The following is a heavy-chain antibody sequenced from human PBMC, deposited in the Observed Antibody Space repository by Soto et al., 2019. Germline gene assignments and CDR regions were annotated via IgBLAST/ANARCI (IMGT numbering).Heavy chain of an antibody. D-gene: IGHD2-8*01. Sequence: EVQMLESGGGLVQPGGSLRLSCAASGFTFSSYAMSWVRQAPGKGLEWVSAISGSDGSTFYADSVKGRFTISIDDSKSTLYLEMNSLRAQDTAVYYCAKGPGMYSDFDYWGQGTLVTVSS. V-gene: IGHV3-23*01. CDR2: ISGSDGST. CDR3: AKGPGMYSDFDY. J-gene: IGHJ4*02. CDR1: GFTFSSYA.